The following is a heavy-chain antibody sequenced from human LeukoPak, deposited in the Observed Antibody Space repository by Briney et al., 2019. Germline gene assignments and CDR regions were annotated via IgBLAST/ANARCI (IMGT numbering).Heavy chain of an antibody. D-gene: IGHD6-13*01. V-gene: IGHV3-48*03. J-gene: IGHJ4*02. CDR3: ASFGYSSSWYFDY. CDR2: ISSSGSTI. Sequence: PGGSLRLSCAASGFTFSSYEMNWVRQAPGKGLEWVSYISSSGSTIYYADSVKGRFTISRDNAKNSLYLQMNSLRAEDTAVYYCASFGYSSSWYFDYWGQGTLVTVSS. CDR1: GFTFSSYE.